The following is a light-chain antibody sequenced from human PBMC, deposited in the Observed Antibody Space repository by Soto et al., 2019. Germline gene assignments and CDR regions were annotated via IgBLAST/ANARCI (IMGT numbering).Light chain of an antibody. CDR1: SNDVGGYNY. Sequence: QSVLTQPASVSGSPGQSITISCTGTSNDVGGYNYVSWFQQHPGKAPKLLIFEVSNRPSGVSHRFSGSKSGNTASLTISGXQAEDEADYYCSSFTSTSTFVFGSGTKVT. V-gene: IGLV2-14*01. CDR2: EVS. J-gene: IGLJ1*01. CDR3: SSFTSTSTFV.